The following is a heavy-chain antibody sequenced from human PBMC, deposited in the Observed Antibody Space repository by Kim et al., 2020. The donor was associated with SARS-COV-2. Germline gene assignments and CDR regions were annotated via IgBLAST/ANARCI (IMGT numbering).Heavy chain of an antibody. CDR1: GGSISSYY. CDR3: ARVLWGAGYNWFDA. J-gene: IGHJ5*02. V-gene: IGHV4-59*12. Sequence: SETLSLTCTVSGGSISSYYWSWIRQPPGKGLEWIGYIYYSGSTNYNPSLKSRVTISVDTSKNQFSLKLSSVTAADTAVYYCARVLWGAGYNWFDAWGQGTLVTVSS. D-gene: IGHD1-26*01. CDR2: IYYSGST.